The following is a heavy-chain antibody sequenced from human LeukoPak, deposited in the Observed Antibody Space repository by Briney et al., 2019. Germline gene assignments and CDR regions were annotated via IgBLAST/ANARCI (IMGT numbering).Heavy chain of an antibody. D-gene: IGHD2-2*02. J-gene: IGHJ6*03. CDR1: GGSISSGSYY. V-gene: IGHV4-61*02. CDR2: IYTSGKT. CDR3: ARDPQGYCSSTSCYKYYYYYMDV. Sequence: SQTLSLTCTVPGGSISSGSYYWSWIRQPAGKGLEWLGRIYTSGKTSYNPSLKSRVSISVDTSKNQFSLRLSSVTAADTAVYYSARDPQGYCSSTSCYKYYYYYMDVWGKGTTVTVS.